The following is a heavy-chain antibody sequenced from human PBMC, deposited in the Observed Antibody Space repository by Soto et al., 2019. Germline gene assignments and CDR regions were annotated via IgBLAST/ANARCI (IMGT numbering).Heavy chain of an antibody. CDR1: GGTFSSYA. V-gene: IGHV1-69*06. D-gene: IGHD6-19*01. CDR2: IIPIFGTA. J-gene: IGHJ3*02. Sequence: SVKVSCKASGGTFSSYAISWVRQAPGQGLEWMGGIIPIFGTADYAQKFQGRVTITANTSTSTAYMELSSLTSQDTAVYYCSRGRYHGGAFDIWGQGTMVSVSS. CDR3: SRGRYHGGAFDI.